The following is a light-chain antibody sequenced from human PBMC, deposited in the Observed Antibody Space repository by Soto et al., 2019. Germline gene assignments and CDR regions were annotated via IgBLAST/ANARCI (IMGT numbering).Light chain of an antibody. CDR3: SSYAGSNNYV. CDR2: EVS. V-gene: IGLV2-8*01. Sequence: QSVLTQPPSASGSPGQSVTISCTGTSSDVGVYNFVSWYQQHPGKAPKLMIYEVSKRPSGVPDRFSASKSGNTASLTVSGLEAEDEADYYCSSYAGSNNYVFGTGTKVTVL. CDR1: SSDVGVYNF. J-gene: IGLJ1*01.